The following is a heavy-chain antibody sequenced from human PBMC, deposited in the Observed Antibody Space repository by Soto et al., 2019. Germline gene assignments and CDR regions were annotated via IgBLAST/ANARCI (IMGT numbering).Heavy chain of an antibody. CDR2: INHRGST. V-gene: IGHV4-34*01. CDR3: ARRRYSSSWGGFDP. D-gene: IGHD6-13*01. Sequence: SETLSLTCAVYGASFSGYYWRWNSQPPGKGLQWIGEINHRGSTNYNPALKSRVTISLDTSKNHFSLKLSSVTAADTAVYYCARRRYSSSWGGFDPWGQGTLVTAAS. J-gene: IGHJ5*02. CDR1: GASFSGYY.